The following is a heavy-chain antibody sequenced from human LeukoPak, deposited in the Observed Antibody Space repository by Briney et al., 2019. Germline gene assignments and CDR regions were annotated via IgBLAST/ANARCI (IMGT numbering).Heavy chain of an antibody. V-gene: IGHV3-30*18. D-gene: IGHD3-10*01. CDR3: AKDIAYGSADHYFDS. J-gene: IGHJ4*02. Sequence: GGSLRLSCAASGFTFRSYGMHWVRQAPGKGLEWVAVISTDGRNKYHGDSVKGRFTISRDNSKDTLYLEMNSLRAEDTAVYYCAKDIAYGSADHYFDSWGQGTLVTVSS. CDR2: ISTDGRNK. CDR1: GFTFRSYG.